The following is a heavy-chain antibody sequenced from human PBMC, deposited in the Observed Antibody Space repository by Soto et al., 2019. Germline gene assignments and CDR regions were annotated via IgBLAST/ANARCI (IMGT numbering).Heavy chain of an antibody. V-gene: IGHV1-2*02. Sequence: ASVKVSCWASGYTCTGYCMQWVRQAPGQGLEWMGWINPNSGGTNYAQKFQGRVTMTRDTSISTAYMELSRLKSDHPAVYYCARVRYSGNISYYYGMDVWGQGTTVTVSS. CDR1: GYTCTGYC. CDR3: ARVRYSGNISYYYGMDV. CDR2: INPNSGGT. D-gene: IGHD1-26*01. J-gene: IGHJ6*02.